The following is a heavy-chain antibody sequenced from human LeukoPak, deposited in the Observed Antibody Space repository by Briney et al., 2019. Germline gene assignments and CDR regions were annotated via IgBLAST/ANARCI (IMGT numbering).Heavy chain of an antibody. J-gene: IGHJ4*02. CDR1: GFTFSSYS. Sequence: PGGSLRLSCAASGFTFSSYSMNWVRQAPGKGLEWVSSISSSSSYIYYADSVKGRFTISRDNAKNSLYLQMNSLRAEDTAVHYCARTTTKGYYFDYWGQGTLVTVSS. CDR2: ISSSSSYI. V-gene: IGHV3-21*01. D-gene: IGHD1/OR15-1a*01. CDR3: ARTTTKGYYFDY.